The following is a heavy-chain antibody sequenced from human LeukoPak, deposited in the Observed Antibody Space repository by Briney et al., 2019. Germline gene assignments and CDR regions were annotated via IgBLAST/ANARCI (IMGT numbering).Heavy chain of an antibody. D-gene: IGHD5-18*01. V-gene: IGHV3-23*01. CDR1: GFTFSSYA. CDR3: AKDTRYSYGHGPDY. Sequence: GGSLRLSCAASGFTFSSYAMSWVRQAPGKGLEWVSAISGSGGSTYYADSVKGRFTISRDNSKNTLYLQMNSLRAEDTAVYYCAKDTRYSYGHGPDYWGQGTLVTVSS. J-gene: IGHJ4*02. CDR2: ISGSGGST.